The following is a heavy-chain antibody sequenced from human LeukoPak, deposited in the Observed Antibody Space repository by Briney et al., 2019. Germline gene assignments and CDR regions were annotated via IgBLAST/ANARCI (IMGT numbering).Heavy chain of an antibody. CDR1: GYSISSGYY. D-gene: IGHD3-22*01. CDR3: AREYYYDSSGYYYVPYYFDY. V-gene: IGHV4-38-2*02. Sequence: SETLSLTCTVSGYSISSGYYWGWIRQPPGQGLEWLGSIYHSGSTYYNPSLKSRVTISVDTSKNQFSLKLSSVTAADTAVYYCAREYYYDSSGYYYVPYYFDYWGQGTLVTVSS. CDR2: IYHSGST. J-gene: IGHJ4*02.